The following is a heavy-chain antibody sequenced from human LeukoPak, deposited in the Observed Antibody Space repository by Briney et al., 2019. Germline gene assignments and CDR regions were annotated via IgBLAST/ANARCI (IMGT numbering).Heavy chain of an antibody. Sequence: PGASLRLSCAASGFSISSYWMSWVRPAPGKGLEWVANIKKGGSKKYDVDSEKGRITICRDNAKNSLYLQMNSLRAEDTAVYSCARDKTRGLGYSYSKSGNYFDYWGQGTLVTVSS. D-gene: IGHD5-18*01. J-gene: IGHJ4*02. CDR1: GFSISSYW. CDR2: IKKGGSKK. V-gene: IGHV3-7*01. CDR3: ARDKTRGLGYSYSKSGNYFDY.